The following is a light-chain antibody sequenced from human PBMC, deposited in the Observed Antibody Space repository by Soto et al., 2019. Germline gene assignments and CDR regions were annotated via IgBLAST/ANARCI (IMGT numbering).Light chain of an antibody. Sequence: EIVLPPSHGTLSLAPVERAQISFLASQSVINNYLAWYQQKPGQAPRLLIYGASNRATGIPDRFSGSGSGTDFTLTISRLEPEDFAVYYCKQYGSSGTCGQGPKGDIK. CDR2: GAS. J-gene: IGKJ1*01. CDR3: KQYGSSGT. V-gene: IGKV3-20*01. CDR1: QSVINNY.